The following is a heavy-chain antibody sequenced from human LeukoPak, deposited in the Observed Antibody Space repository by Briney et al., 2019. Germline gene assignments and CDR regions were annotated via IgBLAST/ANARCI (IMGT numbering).Heavy chain of an antibody. D-gene: IGHD3-10*01. CDR2: ISGSFGYT. CDR1: AFTFSDYY. Sequence: GGSLRLSCAASAFTFSDYYMSWIRQAPGKGLEWVSYISGSFGYTNYADSVKGRFTISRDNAKNSVYLQMNSLRAEDTAVYYCASVRWGWGQRTLVTVSS. J-gene: IGHJ4*02. V-gene: IGHV3-11*03. CDR3: ASVRWG.